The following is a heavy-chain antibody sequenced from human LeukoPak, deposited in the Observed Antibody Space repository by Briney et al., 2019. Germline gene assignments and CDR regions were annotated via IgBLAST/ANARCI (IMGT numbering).Heavy chain of an antibody. CDR1: GGTFSSHS. Sequence: SVKVSRKASGGTFSSHSISWVRQAPAKGREGMGGIIPIFGTANSAQKFQGRVTITADESTSTAYMELSSLRSEDTAIYYCATEWADAFDIWGQGTMVTVSS. CDR3: ATEWADAFDI. V-gene: IGHV1-69*13. J-gene: IGHJ3*02. CDR2: IIPIFGTA. D-gene: IGHD1-26*01.